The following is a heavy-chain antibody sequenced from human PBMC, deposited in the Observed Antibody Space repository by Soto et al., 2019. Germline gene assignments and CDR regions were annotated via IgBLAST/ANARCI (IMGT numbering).Heavy chain of an antibody. CDR2: INHSGST. V-gene: IGHV4-34*01. D-gene: IGHD6-13*01. J-gene: IGHJ5*02. CDR3: ATLPRSSSWYRWFDP. CDR1: GGSFSGYY. Sequence: SETLSLTCAVYGGSFSGYYWSWIRQPPGKGLEWIGEINHSGSTNYNPSLKSRVTISVDTSKNQFSLKLSSVTAADTAVYYCATLPRSSSWYRWFDPWGQGTLVTVSS.